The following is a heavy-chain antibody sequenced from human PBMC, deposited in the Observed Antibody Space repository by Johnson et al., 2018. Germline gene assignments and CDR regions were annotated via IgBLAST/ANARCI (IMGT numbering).Heavy chain of an antibody. Sequence: QVQLVESGGGVVQPGGSLRLSCAASGFTLSNYAMHWVRQAPGKGLEWVAAITYDGSNKYYADSVKGRFTISRDNSKNTLYLQLNSLRSEDTALYDCARETSRAGANTGDAFDSWGQGTMVTASS. J-gene: IGHJ3*02. D-gene: IGHD7-27*01. CDR3: ARETSRAGANTGDAFDS. CDR2: ITYDGSNK. V-gene: IGHV3-30-3*01. CDR1: GFTLSNYA.